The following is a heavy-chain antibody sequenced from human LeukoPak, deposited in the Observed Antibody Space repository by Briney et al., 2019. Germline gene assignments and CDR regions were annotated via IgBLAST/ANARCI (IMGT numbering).Heavy chain of an antibody. CDR3: ARGTDYYGSSGYYYPNNWFDP. CDR2: INHSGST. Sequence: SETLSLTCTVSGDSISPYYWSWIRQPPGKGLEWIGEINHSGSTNYNPSLKSRVTISVDTSKNQFSLKLSSVTAADTAVYYCARGTDYYGSSGYYYPNNWFDPWGQGTLVTVSS. V-gene: IGHV4-34*01. D-gene: IGHD3-22*01. J-gene: IGHJ5*02. CDR1: GDSISPYY.